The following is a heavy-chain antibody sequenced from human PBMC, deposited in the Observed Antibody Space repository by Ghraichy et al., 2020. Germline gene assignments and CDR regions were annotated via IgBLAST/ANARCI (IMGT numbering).Heavy chain of an antibody. Sequence: GGSLRLSCAASGFILSDYGMHWVRQAPGKGLEWVAFMWYDGTEKYYADSVKGRFTISRDSSRNTLFLQMNSLRAEDTAVYYCARPRRSFDAYLGVLDCWGQGILGTVSS. CDR1: GFILSDYG. D-gene: IGHD4/OR15-4a*01. CDR2: MWYDGTEK. V-gene: IGHV3-33*01. J-gene: IGHJ4*02. CDR3: ARPRRSFDAYLGVLDC.